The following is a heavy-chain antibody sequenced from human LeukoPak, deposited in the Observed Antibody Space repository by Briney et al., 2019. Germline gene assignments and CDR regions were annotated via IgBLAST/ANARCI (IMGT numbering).Heavy chain of an antibody. CDR3: AAWGVSDILTGYYFDY. D-gene: IGHD3-9*01. CDR1: GFTFTSSA. J-gene: IGHJ4*02. Sequence: SVKPSCKASGFTFTSSAMQWVRQARGQRLEWIGWIVVGSGNTNYAQKFQERVTITRDMSTSTAYMELSSLRSEDTAVYYCAAWGVSDILTGYYFDYWGQGTLATVSS. V-gene: IGHV1-58*02. CDR2: IVVGSGNT.